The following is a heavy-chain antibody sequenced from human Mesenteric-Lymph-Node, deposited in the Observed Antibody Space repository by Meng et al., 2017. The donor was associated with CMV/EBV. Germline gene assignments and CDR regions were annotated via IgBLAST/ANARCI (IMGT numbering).Heavy chain of an antibody. D-gene: IGHD2-2*01. CDR3: ARGRCSSASCLYYYYYYGMDV. Sequence: SVTVSCKPSGGSFSSYAFSWVEQAPGQGSEWMGGIIPIFGTANYAQKFHGRVTITTDESTSTAYMQLSSLRSEDTAVYYCARGRCSSASCLYYYYYYGMDVWGQGTTVTVSS. CDR2: IIPIFGTA. J-gene: IGHJ6*02. CDR1: GGSFSSYA. V-gene: IGHV1-69*05.